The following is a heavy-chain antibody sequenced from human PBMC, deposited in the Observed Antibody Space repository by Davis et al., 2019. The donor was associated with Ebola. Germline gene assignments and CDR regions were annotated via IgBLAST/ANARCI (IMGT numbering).Heavy chain of an antibody. Sequence: SETLSLTCTVSGGSISSGGYYWGWIRQPPGKGLEWIGSIYLTGKTYYNPSLKSRITISVDTSKNQFSLKLSSVTAADTAVYYCARMGLSSGYYFFDYWGQGTLVTVSS. CDR3: ARMGLSSGYYFFDY. D-gene: IGHD3-22*01. CDR2: IYLTGKT. V-gene: IGHV4-39*07. J-gene: IGHJ4*02. CDR1: GGSISSGGYY.